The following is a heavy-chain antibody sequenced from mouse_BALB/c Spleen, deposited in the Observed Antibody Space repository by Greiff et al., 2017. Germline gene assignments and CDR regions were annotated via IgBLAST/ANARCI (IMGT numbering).Heavy chain of an antibody. V-gene: IGHV1-4*01. J-gene: IGHJ4*01. CDR2: INPSTGYT. CDR1: GYTFTSYW. D-gene: IGHD1-2*01. Sequence: QGQLQQPGAELVRPGASVKMSCKASGYTFTSYWMHWVKQRPGQGLEWIGYINPSTGYTEYNQKFKDKATLTADKSSSTAYMQLSSLTSEDSAVYYCARSGVLLRLHAMDYWGQGTSVTVSS. CDR3: ARSGVLLRLHAMDY.